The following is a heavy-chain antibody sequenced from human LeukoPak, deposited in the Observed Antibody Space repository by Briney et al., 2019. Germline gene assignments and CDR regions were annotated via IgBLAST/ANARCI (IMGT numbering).Heavy chain of an antibody. D-gene: IGHD3-16*01. Sequence: PGGSLRLSCAASGFTFSSNSMNWVRQAPGRGLEWVSSIRFTGSYKYYADSVKGRFTISRDNAENTLYLQMNSLRAGDTAVYYCVRGGSTHFQHWGQGTLVTVSS. V-gene: IGHV3-21*01. J-gene: IGHJ1*01. CDR1: GFTFSSNS. CDR3: VRGGSTHFQH. CDR2: IRFTGSYK.